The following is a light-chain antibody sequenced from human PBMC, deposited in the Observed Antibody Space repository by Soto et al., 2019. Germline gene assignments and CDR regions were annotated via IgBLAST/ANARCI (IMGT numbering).Light chain of an antibody. J-gene: IGKJ1*01. Sequence: DIELTQSPGTLSLSPGERATLSCRASQSVSGSYLAWYQQKPGQAPRLLIYGASSKATGTPNRFSGSGSGTDFTLTISRLEPEDFAVYYCHQYGSSRTFGQGTKVEIK. V-gene: IGKV3-20*01. CDR2: GAS. CDR3: HQYGSSRT. CDR1: QSVSGSY.